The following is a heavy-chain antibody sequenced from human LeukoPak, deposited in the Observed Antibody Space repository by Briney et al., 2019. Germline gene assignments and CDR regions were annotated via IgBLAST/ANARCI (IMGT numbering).Heavy chain of an antibody. D-gene: IGHD3-3*01. Sequence: PSETLSLTCAVSGGSISSGGYSWSWIRQPPGKGLEWIGYIYHSGSTYYNPSLKSRVTISVDRSKNQFSLKLSSVTAADTAVYYCARATYDFWSGYGYFDYWGQGTLVTASS. J-gene: IGHJ4*02. V-gene: IGHV4-30-2*01. CDR2: IYHSGST. CDR3: ARATYDFWSGYGYFDY. CDR1: GGSISSGGYS.